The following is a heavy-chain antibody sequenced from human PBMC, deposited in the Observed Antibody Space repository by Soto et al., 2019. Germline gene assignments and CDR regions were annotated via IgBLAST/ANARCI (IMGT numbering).Heavy chain of an antibody. V-gene: IGHV1-18*01. D-gene: IGHD6-13*01. CDR3: ARDHRRIAAAGRGYYFDY. CDR2: ISAYNGNT. Sequence: AAVKVSCKASGYTFTSYGISWVRQAPGQGLEWMGWISAYNGNTNYAQKLQGRVTMTTDTSTSTAYMELRSLRSDDTAVYYCARDHRRIAAAGRGYYFDYRGQGTLVTVSS. J-gene: IGHJ4*02. CDR1: GYTFTSYG.